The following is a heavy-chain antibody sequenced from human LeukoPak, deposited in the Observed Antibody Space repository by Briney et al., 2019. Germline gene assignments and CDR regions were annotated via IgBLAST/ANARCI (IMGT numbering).Heavy chain of an antibody. CDR3: ARDLGGPYGESWYFDL. J-gene: IGHJ2*01. Sequence: GASVKVSCKASGYTFTGYYMHWVRQAPGQGLEWMGWINPNSGGTNYAQKFQGRVTMSRDTSISTAYMELSRLRSDDTAVYYCARDLGGPYGESWYFDLWGRGTLVTVSS. CDR2: INPNSGGT. D-gene: IGHD4-17*01. CDR1: GYTFTGYY. V-gene: IGHV1-2*02.